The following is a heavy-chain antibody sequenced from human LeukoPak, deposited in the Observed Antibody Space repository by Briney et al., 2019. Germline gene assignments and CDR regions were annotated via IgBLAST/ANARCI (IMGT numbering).Heavy chain of an antibody. J-gene: IGHJ4*02. V-gene: IGHV3-21*01. Sequence: GGSLRLSCAASGFTFSSYSMNWVRQAPGKGLEWVSPISSSSSYIYYADSVKGRFTISRDNAKNSLYLQMNSLRAEDTAVYYCARDKTYGSGSPPFDYWGQGTLVTVSS. CDR2: ISSSSSYI. D-gene: IGHD3-10*01. CDR1: GFTFSSYS. CDR3: ARDKTYGSGSPPFDY.